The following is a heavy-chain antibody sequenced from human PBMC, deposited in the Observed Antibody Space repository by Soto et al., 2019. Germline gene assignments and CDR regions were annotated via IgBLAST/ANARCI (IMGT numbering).Heavy chain of an antibody. CDR3: ARVLADGYYDILTGHPPFDY. CDR1: GYTFTSYY. CDR2: INPSGGST. D-gene: IGHD3-9*01. Sequence: ASVKVSCKASGYTFTSYYMHWVRQAPGQGLEWMGIINPSGGSTSYAQKFQGRVTITADKSTSTAYMELSSLRSEDTAVYYCARVLADGYYDILTGHPPFDYWGQGTLVTVSS. J-gene: IGHJ4*02. V-gene: IGHV1-46*01.